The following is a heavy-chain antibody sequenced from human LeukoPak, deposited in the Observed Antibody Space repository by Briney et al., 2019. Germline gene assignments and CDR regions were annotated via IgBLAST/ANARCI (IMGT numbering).Heavy chain of an antibody. D-gene: IGHD1-26*01. CDR2: ISGSGGST. V-gene: IGHV3-23*01. J-gene: IGHJ4*02. CDR1: GFTFSSHA. CDR3: AKVSGSYYFYFDY. Sequence: GGSLRLSCAASGFTFSSHALSWVRQAPGKGLEWVSAISGSGGSTYYADSVKGRFTISRDNSKNTLYLQMNSLRAEDTAVYYCAKVSGSYYFYFDYWGQGTLVTVSS.